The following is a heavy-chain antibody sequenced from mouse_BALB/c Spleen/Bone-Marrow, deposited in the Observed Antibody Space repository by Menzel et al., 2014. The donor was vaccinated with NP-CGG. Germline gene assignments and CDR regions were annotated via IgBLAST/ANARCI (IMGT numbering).Heavy chain of an antibody. V-gene: IGHV14-3*02. D-gene: IGHD2-14*01. CDR3: ARYRLGTYFDY. J-gene: IGHJ2*01. CDR2: IDPANGNT. Sequence: EVQLQQSGAELVKPGASVKLSCTASGVNIKDTYIHWVKQRPEQGLEWIGRIDPANGNTKYDPKFQGKATITADTSSSTAYLYLSRLTSEDTAVYYCARYRLGTYFDYWGQGTTLTVSS. CDR1: GVNIKDTY.